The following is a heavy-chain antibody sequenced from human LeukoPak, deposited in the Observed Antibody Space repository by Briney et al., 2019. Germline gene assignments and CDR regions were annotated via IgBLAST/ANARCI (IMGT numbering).Heavy chain of an antibody. J-gene: IGHJ3*01. CDR2: IKQDGSVV. V-gene: IGHV3-7*01. D-gene: IGHD3-22*01. CDR1: GFIFHNYW. CDR3: ARDRSYYETCTWYDGFDV. Sequence: GGSLTLSFAASGFIFHNYWMTWLRQAPAKGLDWVANIKQDGSVVHYVDSLTGRFTGYRDNASNSSYLQMNSLRDEDTAQYYRARDRSYYETCTWYDGFDVWGQETMVTVSS.